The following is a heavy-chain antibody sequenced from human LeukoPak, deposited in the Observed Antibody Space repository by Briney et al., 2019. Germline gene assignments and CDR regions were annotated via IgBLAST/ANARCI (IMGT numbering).Heavy chain of an antibody. CDR1: GFTFSSYS. J-gene: IGHJ4*02. Sequence: GGSLRLSCAASGFTFSSYSMNWVRQAPGKGLEWVSYISSASGSIYYADSVKGRFTISRDNAKNSLFLQMNSLRAEDTAVYYCARLPAYCSSTSCYYDYWGQGTLVTISS. V-gene: IGHV3-48*04. CDR3: ARLPAYCSSTSCYYDY. D-gene: IGHD2-2*01. CDR2: ISSASGSI.